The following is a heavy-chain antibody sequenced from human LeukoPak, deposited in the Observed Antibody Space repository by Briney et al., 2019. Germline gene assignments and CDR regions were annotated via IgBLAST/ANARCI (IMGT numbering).Heavy chain of an antibody. CDR3: ARDLYSYGYLDY. CDR1: GFTFSSYA. Sequence: GGSLRLSCAASGFTFSSYAMHWVRQAPGKGLEWVAVISDDGSNKYYADSVKGRFAISRDNSKNTLYLQMNSLRAEDTAVYYCARDLYSYGYLDYWGQGTLVTVSS. V-gene: IGHV3-30*09. J-gene: IGHJ4*02. D-gene: IGHD5-18*01. CDR2: ISDDGSNK.